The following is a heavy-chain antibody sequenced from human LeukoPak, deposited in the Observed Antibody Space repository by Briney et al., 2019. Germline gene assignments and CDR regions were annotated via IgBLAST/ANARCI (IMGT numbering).Heavy chain of an antibody. V-gene: IGHV1-18*01. CDR2: ISAYTGNT. CDR1: GYTFTSYG. J-gene: IGHJ4*02. D-gene: IGHD4-23*01. Sequence: GASVKVSCKASGYTFTSYGIVWVRQAPGQGLEWMGWISAYTGNTIYAQKFQGRVTMTTDTSTTTAYMELRNLRSDDTAVYYCARGGVDDYGGNGPFDYWGQGTLVTVSP. CDR3: ARGGVDDYGGNGPFDY.